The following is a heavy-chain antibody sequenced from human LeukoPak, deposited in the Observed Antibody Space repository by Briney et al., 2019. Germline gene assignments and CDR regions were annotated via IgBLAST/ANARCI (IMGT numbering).Heavy chain of an antibody. V-gene: IGHV4-34*01. CDR2: INHSGST. CDR3: ARDHSVINAFDI. D-gene: IGHD2-21*01. J-gene: IGHJ3*02. Sequence: PSETLSLTCAVYGGSFSGYYWSWIRQPPGKGLEWIGEINHSGSTNYNPSLKSRVTISVDTSKNQFSLKLSSVTAADTAVYYCARDHSVINAFDIWGQGTMVTVSS. CDR1: GGSFSGYY.